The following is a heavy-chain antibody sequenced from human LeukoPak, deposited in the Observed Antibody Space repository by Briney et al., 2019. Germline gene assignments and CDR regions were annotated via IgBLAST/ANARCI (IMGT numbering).Heavy chain of an antibody. Sequence: GGSLRLSCAASGFTFSSYWMSWVRQAPGKGLEWVANIKQDGSEKYYVDSVKGRFTIPRDNAKNSLYLQMNSLRAEDTAVYYCARVRGDIVVVPAPPDYWGQGTLVTVSS. CDR1: GFTFSSYW. CDR3: ARVRGDIVVVPAPPDY. CDR2: IKQDGSEK. D-gene: IGHD2-2*01. V-gene: IGHV3-7*01. J-gene: IGHJ4*02.